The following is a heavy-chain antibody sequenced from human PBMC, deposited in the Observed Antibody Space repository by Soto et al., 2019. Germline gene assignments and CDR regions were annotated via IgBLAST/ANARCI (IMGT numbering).Heavy chain of an antibody. CDR2: ISSSSGYI. J-gene: IGHJ6*02. Sequence: EVQLVESGGGLVKPGGSLRLSCAASGFTFSFHSFNWVRQAPGKGLEWVSGISSSSGYIYYSDAVRGRFTICRDNANNSVFLQMNSLRAEDTAVYYCARASLLSRRHANSFYYSGMDVWGQGTTVTVS. V-gene: IGHV3-21*01. CDR3: ARASLLSRRHANSFYYSGMDV. CDR1: GFTFSFHS. D-gene: IGHD3-10*01.